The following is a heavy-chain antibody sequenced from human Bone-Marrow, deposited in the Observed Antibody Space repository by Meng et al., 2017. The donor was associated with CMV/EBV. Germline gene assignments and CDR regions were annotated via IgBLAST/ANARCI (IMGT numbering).Heavy chain of an antibody. CDR1: GGSISSSSYY. V-gene: IGHV4-39*07. D-gene: IGHD2-15*01. J-gene: IGHJ6*02. Sequence: SETLSLTCTVSGGSISSSSYYWGWIRQPPGKGLEWIGSIYYSGSTYYNPSLKSRVTISVDTSKNQFSLKLSSVTAADTAVYYCARERTGGYCSGGSCSRYYYYYYGMDVWGQGTTVTVSS. CDR3: ARERTGGYCSGGSCSRYYYYYYGMDV. CDR2: IYYSGST.